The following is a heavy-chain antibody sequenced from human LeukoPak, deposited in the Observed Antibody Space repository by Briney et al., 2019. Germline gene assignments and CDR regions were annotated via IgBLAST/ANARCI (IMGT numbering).Heavy chain of an antibody. CDR2: IYTSGST. Sequence: SETLSLTCTVSGGSISSGSYYWSWIRQPAGKGLEWIGRIYTSGSTNYNPSLKSRVTISVDTSKNQFSLKLSSVTAADTAVYYCARAGTGSYPANFDYWGHGTLVTVSS. D-gene: IGHD1-26*01. V-gene: IGHV4-61*02. J-gene: IGHJ4*01. CDR1: GGSISSGSYY. CDR3: ARAGTGSYPANFDY.